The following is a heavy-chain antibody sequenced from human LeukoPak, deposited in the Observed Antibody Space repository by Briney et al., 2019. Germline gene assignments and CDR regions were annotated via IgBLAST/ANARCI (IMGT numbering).Heavy chain of an antibody. V-gene: IGHV4-59*01. CDR3: ARGGGSGSYYND. J-gene: IGHJ4*02. CDR1: GGSISSYY. CDR2: IYYSGST. D-gene: IGHD3-10*01. Sequence: SETLSLTCTVSGGSISSYYWSWIRQPPGKGLEWIGYIYYSGSTNYNPSLKSRVTISVDTSKNQFSLKLSSVTAADTAVYYCARGGGSGSYYNDWGQGTLVTVSS.